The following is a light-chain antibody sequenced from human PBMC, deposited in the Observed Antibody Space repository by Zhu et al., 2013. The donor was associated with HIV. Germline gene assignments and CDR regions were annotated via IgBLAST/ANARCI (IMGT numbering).Light chain of an antibody. CDR3: QQRSNWPPWT. V-gene: IGKV3D-20*02. CDR1: QSVSSAY. CDR2: GAS. J-gene: IGKJ1*01. Sequence: EVALTQSPGTLSLSPGERATLSCRASQSVSSAYLAWYQQKPGQPPRLFIYGASNRATGIPDRFSGSGSGTEFTLTISSLEPEDFAVYYCQQRSNWPPWTFGQGTKVEIK.